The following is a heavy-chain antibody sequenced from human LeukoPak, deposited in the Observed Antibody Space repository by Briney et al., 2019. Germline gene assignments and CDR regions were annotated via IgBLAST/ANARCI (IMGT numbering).Heavy chain of an antibody. V-gene: IGHV3-23*01. Sequence: GGSLRLSCAASGFTFSSYAMSWVRQAPGKGLEWVSAISGSGGSTYYADSVKGRFTISRDNPKNTLYLQMNSLRAEDTVVYYCAKGLGYCSSTSCSLSDYWGQGTLVTVSS. CDR3: AKGLGYCSSTSCSLSDY. J-gene: IGHJ4*02. D-gene: IGHD2-2*01. CDR1: GFTFSSYA. CDR2: ISGSGGST.